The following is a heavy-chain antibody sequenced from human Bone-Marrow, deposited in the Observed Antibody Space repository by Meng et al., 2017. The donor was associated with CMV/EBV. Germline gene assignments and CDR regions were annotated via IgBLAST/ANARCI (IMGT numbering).Heavy chain of an antibody. J-gene: IGHJ5*02. CDR1: GFTFSDYY. CDR3: ARGPGGDGYNPGWFDP. V-gene: IGHV3-11*04. CDR2: ISSSGSTI. D-gene: IGHD5-24*01. Sequence: GESLKISCAASGFTFSDYYMSWIRQAPGKGLEWVSYISSSGSTIYYADSVKGRFTISRDNAKNSLYLQMNSLRAEDTAVFYCARGPGGDGYNPGWFDPWGQETLVTVSS.